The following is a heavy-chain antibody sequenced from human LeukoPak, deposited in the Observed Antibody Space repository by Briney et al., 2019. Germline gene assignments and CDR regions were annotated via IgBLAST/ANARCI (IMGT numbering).Heavy chain of an antibody. V-gene: IGHV3-30*18. CDR1: GFTFSNYD. J-gene: IGHJ4*02. D-gene: IGHD1-7*01. CDR3: AKVRVVFNWNYAYYFDY. CDR2: ISYDGSNK. Sequence: GGSLRLSCAASGFTFSNYDMHWVRQAPGKGLEGVTIISYDGSNKYYADSVKGRFTISRDNSKNTVYSQMNTLRAEDRAVYFCAKVRVVFNWNYAYYFDYWGQGTLVTVSS.